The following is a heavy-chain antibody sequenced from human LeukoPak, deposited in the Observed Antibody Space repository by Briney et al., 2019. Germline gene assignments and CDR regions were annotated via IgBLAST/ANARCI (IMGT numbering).Heavy chain of an antibody. D-gene: IGHD1-26*01. CDR1: GYSVSSGYY. CDR3: ARVGGSYPPAGAFDI. V-gene: IGHV4-30-4*08. CDR2: IYYSGST. Sequence: SETLSFTCTVSGYSVSSGYYWSWIRQPPGKGLEWVGYIYYSGSTYYDPSLKSRVTISVDTSKNQFSLKLSSVTAADTAVYYCARVGGSYPPAGAFDIWGQGTMVTVSS. J-gene: IGHJ3*02.